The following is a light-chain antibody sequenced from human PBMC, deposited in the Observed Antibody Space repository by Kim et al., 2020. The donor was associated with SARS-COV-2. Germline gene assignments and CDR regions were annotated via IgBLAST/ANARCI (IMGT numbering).Light chain of an antibody. Sequence: ASVGDRVTISCQASQDISNYLNWYQQKPGKAPKLLISGASNLETGVPSRFSGSRSGTHFTFTISSLQPEDIATFYCQQYDTVPFTFGPGTKVDIK. CDR3: QQYDTVPFT. J-gene: IGKJ3*01. V-gene: IGKV1-33*01. CDR2: GAS. CDR1: QDISNY.